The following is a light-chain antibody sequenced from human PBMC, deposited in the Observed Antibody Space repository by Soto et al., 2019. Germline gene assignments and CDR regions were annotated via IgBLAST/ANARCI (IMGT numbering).Light chain of an antibody. Sequence: EIVLTQSPGTLSLSPGERATLSCRASQSVSGSYLAWYQQKPGQAPRLLIYGTSSRANGIPDRFSGSGSGTDFTLTISSLEPEDFAVYYCQQYGISPPYTFGQGTKLEIK. V-gene: IGKV3-20*01. J-gene: IGKJ2*01. CDR3: QQYGISPPYT. CDR2: GTS. CDR1: QSVSGSY.